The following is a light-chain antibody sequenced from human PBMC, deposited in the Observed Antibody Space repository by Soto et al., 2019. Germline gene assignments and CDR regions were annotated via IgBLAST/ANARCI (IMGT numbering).Light chain of an antibody. CDR1: QGISSY. V-gene: IGKV1-8*01. J-gene: IGKJ4*01. Sequence: AIRMTQSPSSFSASTGDRVTITCRASQGISSYLAWYQQKPGKAPKLLIYAASTLQSGVPSRFSGSGSGTDFTLTISCLQSEDFATYYWQQYYSYITFGGGTKVEIK. CDR3: QQYYSYIT. CDR2: AAS.